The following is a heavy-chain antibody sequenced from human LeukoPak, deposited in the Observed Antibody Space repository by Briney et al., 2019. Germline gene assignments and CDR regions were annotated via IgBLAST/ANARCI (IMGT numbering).Heavy chain of an antibody. V-gene: IGHV4-61*01. D-gene: IGHD3-22*01. CDR2: IYYSGST. CDR3: ARAVDYYDSCGYYYYYGMDV. CDR1: GGSVSSGSYY. Sequence: PSETLSLTCTVSGGSVSSGSYYWSWIRQPPGKGLEWIGYIYYSGSTNYNPSLKSRVTISVDTSKNQFSLKLSSVTAADTAVYYCARAVDYYDSCGYYYYYGMDVWGQGTTVTVSS. J-gene: IGHJ6*02.